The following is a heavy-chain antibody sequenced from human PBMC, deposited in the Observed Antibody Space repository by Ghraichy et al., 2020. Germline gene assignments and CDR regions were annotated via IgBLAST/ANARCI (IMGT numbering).Heavy chain of an antibody. V-gene: IGHV3-66*02. D-gene: IGHD2-15*01. J-gene: IGHJ3*02. CDR1: GFTVSRNY. Sequence: GGSLRLSCAASGFTVSRNYMTWVRQAPGKGLEWVSVIYIGGSTYYADSVMGRFTISTDDSKNTLYLQMNSLRTDDTAVYYCARDRQGGGYDDFDIWGQGTMVTVSS. CDR3: ARDRQGGGYDDFDI. CDR2: IYIGGST.